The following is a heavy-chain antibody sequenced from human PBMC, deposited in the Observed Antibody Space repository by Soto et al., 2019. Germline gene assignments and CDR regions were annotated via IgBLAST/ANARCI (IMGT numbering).Heavy chain of an antibody. CDR2: IIPILGIA. V-gene: IGHV1-69*02. CDR3: ARTHESVPAPYYFDY. Sequence: QVQLVQSGAEVKKPGSSVKVSCKASGGTFSSYTISWVRQAPGQGLEWMGRIIPILGIANYAQKIQGRVTITADKSTSTAYMELSSLRSEDTAVYYCARTHESVPAPYYFDYWGQGTLVTVSS. D-gene: IGHD2-2*01. CDR1: GGTFSSYT. J-gene: IGHJ4*02.